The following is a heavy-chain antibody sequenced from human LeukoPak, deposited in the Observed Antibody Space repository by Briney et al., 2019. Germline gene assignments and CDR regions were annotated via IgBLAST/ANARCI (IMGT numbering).Heavy chain of an antibody. D-gene: IGHD3-22*01. CDR1: GGTFSSYA. CDR3: ARVDYYDSSGYYYDY. J-gene: IGHJ4*02. Sequence: SVKVSCKASGGTFSSYAISWVRQAPGQGLEWMGGIIPIFGTANYAQKFQGRVTITADESTGTAYMELSSLRSEDTAVYYCARVDYYDSSGYYYDYWGQGTLVTVSS. V-gene: IGHV1-69*13. CDR2: IIPIFGTA.